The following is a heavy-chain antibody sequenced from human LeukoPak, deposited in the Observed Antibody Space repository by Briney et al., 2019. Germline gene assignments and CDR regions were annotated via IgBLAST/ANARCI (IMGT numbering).Heavy chain of an antibody. Sequence: SKTLSLTCTVSGGSISSYYWSWIRQPPGKGLEWIGYIYYSGSTNYNPSLKSRVTISVDTSKNQFSLKLSSVTAADTAVYYCARRNVYSSSWDYFDYWGQGTLVTVSS. CDR1: GGSISSYY. D-gene: IGHD6-13*01. V-gene: IGHV4-59*08. CDR3: ARRNVYSSSWDYFDY. J-gene: IGHJ4*02. CDR2: IYYSGST.